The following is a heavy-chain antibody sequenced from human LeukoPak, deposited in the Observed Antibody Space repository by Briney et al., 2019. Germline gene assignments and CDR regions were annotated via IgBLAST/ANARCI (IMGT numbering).Heavy chain of an antibody. J-gene: IGHJ6*03. CDR1: GGSISSYY. CDR3: ARGSGGYSGYDSYYYYMDV. Sequence: SETLSLTCTVSGGSISSYYWSWIRQPAGKGLEWIGRIYTSGSTNYNPSLKSRVTMSVDTSKNQFSLKLSSVTAADTAVYYCARGSGGYSGYDSYYYYMDVWGKGTTVTVSS. D-gene: IGHD5-12*01. CDR2: IYTSGST. V-gene: IGHV4-4*07.